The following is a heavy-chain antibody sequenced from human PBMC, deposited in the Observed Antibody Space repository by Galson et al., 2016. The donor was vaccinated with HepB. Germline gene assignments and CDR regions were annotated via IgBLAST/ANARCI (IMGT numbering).Heavy chain of an antibody. D-gene: IGHD3-3*02. CDR1: GFTFSDYP. J-gene: IGHJ6*02. V-gene: IGHV3-64D*06. CDR3: VMGIRDA. CDR2: IHNNGIST. Sequence: SLRLSCAGSGFTFSDYPMHWVRQAPGKGLEYVSVIHNNGISTYYTGAVKGRFTISRDNSKNTLYLQMSSLRTDDTAVYYCVMGIRDAWGQGTTVTVSS.